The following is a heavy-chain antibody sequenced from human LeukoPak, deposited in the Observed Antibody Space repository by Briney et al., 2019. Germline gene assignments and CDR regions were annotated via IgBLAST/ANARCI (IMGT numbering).Heavy chain of an antibody. D-gene: IGHD2-2*02. CDR1: GFTFSSYS. CDR2: ISSSSSTI. Sequence: GGSLRLSCAASGFTFSSYSMNWVRQAPGKGLEWVSYISSSSSTIYYADSVKGRFTISRDNAKNSLYLQMNSLRAEDTAVYYCARDLYDAFDIWGQGTMVTVSS. V-gene: IGHV3-48*01. CDR3: ARDLYDAFDI. J-gene: IGHJ3*02.